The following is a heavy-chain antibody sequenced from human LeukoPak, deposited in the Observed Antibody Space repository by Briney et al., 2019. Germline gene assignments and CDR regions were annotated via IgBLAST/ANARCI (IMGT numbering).Heavy chain of an antibody. D-gene: IGHD1-26*01. CDR3: TTLAGLGTFDI. CDR1: GFTFSNAW. Sequence: GGSLRLSCAASGFTFSNAWMSWVRQAPGKGLEWGGRIKSKTEGGTTDYAVPVKGRFTISRDDSKNTLYLQMNSLTTEDTAVYYCTTLAGLGTFDIWGQRTMVTVSS. V-gene: IGHV3-15*01. J-gene: IGHJ3*02. CDR2: IKSKTEGGTT.